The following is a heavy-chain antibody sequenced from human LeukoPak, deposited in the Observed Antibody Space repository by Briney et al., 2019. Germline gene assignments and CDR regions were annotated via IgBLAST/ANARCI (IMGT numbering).Heavy chain of an antibody. J-gene: IGHJ4*02. D-gene: IGHD3-22*01. Sequence: ASVKVSCKASGYTFTSYGISWVRQAPRQGLEWMGWISAYNGNTNYAQKLQGRVTMTTETSTSTAYMELRSLRSDDTAVYYCARGGHYYDSSGLFDYWGQGTLVTVSS. V-gene: IGHV1-18*01. CDR1: GYTFTSYG. CDR2: ISAYNGNT. CDR3: ARGGHYYDSSGLFDY.